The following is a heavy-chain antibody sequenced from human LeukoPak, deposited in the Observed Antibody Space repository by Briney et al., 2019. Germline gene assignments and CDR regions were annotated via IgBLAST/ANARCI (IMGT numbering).Heavy chain of an antibody. CDR3: ARATIATILIDI. CDR1: GGSISSYY. CDR2: IYYSGST. V-gene: IGHV4-59*01. Sequence: SETLSLTCTVSGGSISSYYWSWIRQPPGKGLEWIGYIYYSGSTSYNPSLKSRVTISVDTSKNQFSLKLSSVTATDTAVYYCARATIATILIDIWGQGTMVTVSS. D-gene: IGHD5-24*01. J-gene: IGHJ3*02.